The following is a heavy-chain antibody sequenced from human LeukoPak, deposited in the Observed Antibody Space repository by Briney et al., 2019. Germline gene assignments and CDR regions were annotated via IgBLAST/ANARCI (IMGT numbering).Heavy chain of an antibody. D-gene: IGHD3-10*01. J-gene: IGHJ4*02. CDR3: AKDRGNYYGSGSYYNAFDY. CDR2: IKQDGSEK. Sequence: GGSLRLSCAASGFTFSSYWMSWVRQAPGKWLEWVANIKQDGSEKYYVDSVKGRFTISRDNAKNSLYLQMNSLRAEDTAVYYCAKDRGNYYGSGSYYNAFDYWGQGTLVTVSS. V-gene: IGHV3-7*01. CDR1: GFTFSSYW.